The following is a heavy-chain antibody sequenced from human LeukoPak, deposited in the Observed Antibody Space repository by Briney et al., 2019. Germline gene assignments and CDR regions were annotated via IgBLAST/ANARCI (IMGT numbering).Heavy chain of an antibody. CDR3: ARIARYYYGSGSYSDY. Sequence: PSETLSLTCAVYGGSFSGYYWSWIRQPPGKGLEWIGEINHSGSTNYNPSLKSRVTISVDTSKNQFSLKLSSVTAADTAVYYRARIARYYYGSGSYSDYWDQGTLVTVSS. CDR1: GGSFSGYY. CDR2: INHSGST. D-gene: IGHD3-10*01. J-gene: IGHJ4*02. V-gene: IGHV4-34*01.